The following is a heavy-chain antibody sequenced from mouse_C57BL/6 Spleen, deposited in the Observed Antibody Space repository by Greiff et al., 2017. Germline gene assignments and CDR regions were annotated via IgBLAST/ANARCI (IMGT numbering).Heavy chain of an antibody. CDR1: GYTFTSYW. CDR2: IDPNSGGT. J-gene: IGHJ4*01. V-gene: IGHV1-72*01. CDR3: ASRSYYSPSYAMDY. Sequence: VKLQQPGAELVKPGASVKLSCKASGYTFTSYWMHWVKQRPGRGLEWIGRIDPNSGGTKYNEKFKSKAPLTVDKPSSAAYMQRSSLTSEDSAVYYCASRSYYSPSYAMDYWGQGTSVTVSS. D-gene: IGHD2-12*01.